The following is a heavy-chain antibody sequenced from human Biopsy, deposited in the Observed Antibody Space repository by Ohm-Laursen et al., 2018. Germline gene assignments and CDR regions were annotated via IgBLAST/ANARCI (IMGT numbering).Heavy chain of an antibody. CDR2: IYYTGHT. Sequence: SETLSLTCTVSGGSVSSNVHYWAWIRQPPGKGLEWIGFIYYTGHTNYNPSLKSRATISVDTSKNQFSLKVISVTAADTAVYYCARLTGDPSYWGQGILVTVSS. CDR3: ARLTGDPSY. CDR1: GGSVSSNVHY. V-gene: IGHV4-61*08. D-gene: IGHD7-27*01. J-gene: IGHJ4*02.